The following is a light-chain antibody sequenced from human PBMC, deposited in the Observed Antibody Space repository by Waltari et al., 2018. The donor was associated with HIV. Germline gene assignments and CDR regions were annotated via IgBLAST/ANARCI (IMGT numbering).Light chain of an antibody. J-gene: IGLJ2*01. V-gene: IGLV3-21*02. Sequence: SYVLTQAPSVSVAPGQTASISCGGDKNGTKRVHWYQQKPGQAPVRVVYDDSDRPSGIPERFSGLNSGNTATLTISRVEAGDAADYYCQVWHSKSDHVVFGGGTKVTVL. CDR3: QVWHSKSDHVV. CDR2: DDS. CDR1: KNGTKR.